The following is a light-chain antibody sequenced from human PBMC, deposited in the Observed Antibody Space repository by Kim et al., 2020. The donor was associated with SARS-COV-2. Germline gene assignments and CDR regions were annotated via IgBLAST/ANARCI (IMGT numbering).Light chain of an antibody. CDR3: QTWGTGIHWV. Sequence: QLVLTQSPSASASLGASVTVTCTLSSGHSDYAIAWHQHQPEKGPRFLMKLNADGSHVRGDGIPDRFSGSSSGTDRYLTISSLQSEDEADYYCQTWGTGIHWVFGGGTQLTVL. V-gene: IGLV4-69*01. CDR1: SGHSDYA. CDR2: LNADGSH. J-gene: IGLJ3*02.